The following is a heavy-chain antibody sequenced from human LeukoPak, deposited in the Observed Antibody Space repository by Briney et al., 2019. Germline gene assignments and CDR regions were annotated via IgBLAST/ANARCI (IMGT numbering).Heavy chain of an antibody. CDR1: GYTFTGYY. CDR2: INPNSGGT. J-gene: IGHJ5*02. V-gene: IGHV1-2*02. CDR3: ARVLVRWFGDQSRGFDP. Sequence: ASVKVSCKASGYTFTGYYMHWVRQAPGQGLEWMGWINPNSGGTNYAQKFQGRVTMTRYTSISTAYMELSRLRSDDTAVYYCARVLVRWFGDQSRGFDPWGQGTLVTVSS. D-gene: IGHD3-10*01.